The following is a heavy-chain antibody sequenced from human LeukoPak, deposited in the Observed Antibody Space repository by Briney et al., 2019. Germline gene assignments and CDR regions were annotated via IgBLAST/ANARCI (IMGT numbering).Heavy chain of an antibody. CDR3: ARSVAKKDTLGPGSAFDI. CDR2: INHSGST. CDR1: GGSFSGYY. V-gene: IGHV4-34*01. J-gene: IGHJ3*02. D-gene: IGHD2-15*01. Sequence: PSETLSLTCAVYGGSFSGYYWSWIRQPPGKGLEWIGEINHSGSTYYNPSLRSRVTISMDTSKNQFSLRLSSVTAADTAVYYCARSVAKKDTLGPGSAFDIWGQGIMVTVSS.